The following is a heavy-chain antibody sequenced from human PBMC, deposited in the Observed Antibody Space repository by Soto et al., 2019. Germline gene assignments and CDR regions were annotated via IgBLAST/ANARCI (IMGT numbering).Heavy chain of an antibody. CDR2: VNPIVSMS. Sequence: QVQLVQSGAEVKRPGSSVKVSCKASGDTFNFYSINWVRQAPGLGLEWMGRVNPIVSMSNYAQKFQDRVTMTANKSTSTAYMELSSLNSEATAIYYCASIYGSGYRAFAYWGQGAWVTVSS. J-gene: IGHJ4*02. CDR1: GDTFNFYS. V-gene: IGHV1-69*02. D-gene: IGHD3-10*01. CDR3: ASIYGSGYRAFAY.